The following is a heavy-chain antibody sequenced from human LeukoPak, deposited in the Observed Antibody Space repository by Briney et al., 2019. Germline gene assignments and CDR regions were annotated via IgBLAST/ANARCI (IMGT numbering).Heavy chain of an antibody. CDR3: AKDSSRSGPLPDY. J-gene: IGHJ4*02. V-gene: IGHV3-30*18. Sequence: GGSLRLSCAASGFTFSSYGMHWVRQAPGKGREGVAVISHDGSNKYYADSVKGRFTISRDNSKNTLYLQMNSLRAEDTAVYYCAKDSSRSGPLPDYWGQGTLVTVSS. CDR2: ISHDGSNK. D-gene: IGHD2-2*01. CDR1: GFTFSSYG.